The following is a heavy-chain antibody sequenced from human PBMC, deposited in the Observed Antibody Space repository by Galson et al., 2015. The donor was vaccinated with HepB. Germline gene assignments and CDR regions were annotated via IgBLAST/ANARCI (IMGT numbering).Heavy chain of an antibody. CDR2: IYPDDSDT. CDR3: ARHDGGILTGAFHL. Sequence: QSGAEVKKPGESLQISCKGSGYNFYNYWIGWVRQMPGKGLEWMGIIYPDDSDTRYSPSFQGQVTISADKSTSTVYLRWSSLRASDTAIYYCARHDGGILTGAFHLWGQGALVTVSS. D-gene: IGHD3-9*01. V-gene: IGHV5-51*01. CDR1: GYNFYNYW. J-gene: IGHJ4*02.